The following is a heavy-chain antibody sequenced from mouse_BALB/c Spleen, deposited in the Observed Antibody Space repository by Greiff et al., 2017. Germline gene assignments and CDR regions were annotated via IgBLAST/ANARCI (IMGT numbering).Heavy chain of an antibody. D-gene: IGHD2-12*01. CDR2: ISSGSSTI. V-gene: IGHV5-17*02. CDR1: GFTFSSFG. Sequence: EVKLVESGGGLVQPGGSRKLSCAASGFTFSSFGMHWVRQAPEKGLEWVAYISSGSSTIYYADTVKGRFTISRDNPKNTLFLQMTSLRSEDTAMYYCEREGVRIFDVWGAGTTVTVSS. CDR3: EREGVRIFDV. J-gene: IGHJ1*01.